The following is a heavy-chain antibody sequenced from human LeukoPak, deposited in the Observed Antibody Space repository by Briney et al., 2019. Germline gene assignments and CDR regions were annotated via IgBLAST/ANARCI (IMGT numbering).Heavy chain of an antibody. CDR2: ISAYNGNT. Sequence: ASVKVSCKASRYIFTGYFIHWVRQAPGQGLEWMGWISAYNGNTNYAQKLQGRVTMTTDTSTSTAYMELRSLRSDDTAVYYCARDSRVQLWSFDYWGQGTLVTVSS. V-gene: IGHV1-18*01. CDR3: ARDSRVQLWSFDY. CDR1: RYIFTGYF. J-gene: IGHJ4*02. D-gene: IGHD5-18*01.